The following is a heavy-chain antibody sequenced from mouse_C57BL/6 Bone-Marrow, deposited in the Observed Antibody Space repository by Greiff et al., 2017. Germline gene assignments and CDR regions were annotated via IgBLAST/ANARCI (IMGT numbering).Heavy chain of an antibody. J-gene: IGHJ4*01. CDR1: GFTFSDAW. CDR3: TRRNYYGSSYEAMDY. D-gene: IGHD1-1*01. V-gene: IGHV6-6*01. Sequence: EVKLMESGGGLVQPGGSMKLSCAASGFTFSDAWMDWVRQSPEKGLEWVAEIRNKANNHATYYAESVKGRFTISRDDSKSSVYLQMNSLRAEDTGMYYCTRRNYYGSSYEAMDYWGQGTSVTVSS. CDR2: IRNKANNHAT.